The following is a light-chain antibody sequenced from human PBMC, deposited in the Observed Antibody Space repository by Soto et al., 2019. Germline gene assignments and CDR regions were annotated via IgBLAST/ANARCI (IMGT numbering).Light chain of an antibody. CDR3: AAWDNSLSGYV. J-gene: IGLJ1*01. Sequence: QSVVTQPPSASGTPGQRVTVSCSGSSSNVGSNTVNWYQQLPGKAPRLLIYSNDQRPSGVPDRFSGSKSGTSASLAISGLQSEDEADYYCAAWDNSLSGYVFGTGTKVTVL. CDR2: SND. CDR1: SSNVGSNT. V-gene: IGLV1-44*01.